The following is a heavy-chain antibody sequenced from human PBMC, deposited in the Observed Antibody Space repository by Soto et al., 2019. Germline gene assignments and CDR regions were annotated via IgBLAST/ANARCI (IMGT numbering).Heavy chain of an antibody. D-gene: IGHD2-8*01. Sequence: GGSLRLSCAASGFTFSSYSMNWVRQAPGKGLEWVSSISSSSSYIYYADSVKGRFTISRDNAKNSLYLQMNSLRAEDTAVYYCARFGVKLRAFDIWGQGTMVTVSS. V-gene: IGHV3-21*01. CDR3: ARFGVKLRAFDI. CDR2: ISSSSSYI. J-gene: IGHJ3*02. CDR1: GFTFSSYS.